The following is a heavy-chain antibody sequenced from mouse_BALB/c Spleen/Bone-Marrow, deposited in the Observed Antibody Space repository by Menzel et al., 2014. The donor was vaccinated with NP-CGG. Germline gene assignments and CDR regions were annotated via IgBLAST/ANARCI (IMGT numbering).Heavy chain of an antibody. CDR1: GFTFTDYY. CDR2: IRNKAKGYTT. CDR3: ARDNNPITTAYWYFDV. J-gene: IGHJ1*01. Sequence: EVMLVESGGGLVQPGGSLRLSCATSGFTFTDYYMSWVRQPPGKALEWLGFIRNKAKGYTTEYSASVKGRVTISRDNSQSILYPQMNTLRAEDSATYYCARDNNPITTAYWYFDVWGAGTTVTVSS. V-gene: IGHV7-3*02. D-gene: IGHD1-2*01.